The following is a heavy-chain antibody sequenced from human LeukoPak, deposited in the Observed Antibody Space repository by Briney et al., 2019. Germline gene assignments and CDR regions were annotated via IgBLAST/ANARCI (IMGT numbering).Heavy chain of an antibody. CDR3: ARHHSGSYGEDYYFDY. V-gene: IGHV3-48*01. Sequence: GGSLRLSCAASGFTFSSYGMSWVRQAPGKGLEWVSYINSSSSTIYYADSVKGRFTISRDNAKNSLYLQMNSLRAEDTAVYYCARHHSGSYGEDYYFDYWGQGTLVTVSS. D-gene: IGHD1-26*01. J-gene: IGHJ4*02. CDR1: GFTFSSYG. CDR2: INSSSSTI.